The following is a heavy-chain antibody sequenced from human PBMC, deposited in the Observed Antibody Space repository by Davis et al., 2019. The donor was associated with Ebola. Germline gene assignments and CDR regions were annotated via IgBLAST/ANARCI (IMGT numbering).Heavy chain of an antibody. CDR3: ARGVDYDNYYYYGMDV. CDR2: ISSISTYI. D-gene: IGHD3-16*01. J-gene: IGHJ6*02. CDR1: GFTFSSYS. Sequence: PGGSLRLSCAASGFTFSSYSMNWVRQAPGKGLEWVSSISSISTYIYYADSVKGRFTISRDNAKNSLYLQMNSLRAEDTAVYYCARGVDYDNYYYYGMDVWGQGTTVSVSS. V-gene: IGHV3-21*01.